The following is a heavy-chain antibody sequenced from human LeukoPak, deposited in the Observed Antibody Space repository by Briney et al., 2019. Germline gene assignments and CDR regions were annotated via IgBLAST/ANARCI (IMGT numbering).Heavy chain of an antibody. CDR1: GGSISSYY. V-gene: IGHV4-59*01. J-gene: IGHJ4*02. D-gene: IGHD4-17*01. CDR3: ARVEGYGDYAF. CDR2: IYYSGST. Sequence: SETLSLTCTVSGGSISSYYWSWIRQPPGKGLEWIGYIYYSGSTNYNPSLKSRVTISVDTSKNQFSLKLSSVTAADTAVYYCARVEGYGDYAFWGLGTLVTVSS.